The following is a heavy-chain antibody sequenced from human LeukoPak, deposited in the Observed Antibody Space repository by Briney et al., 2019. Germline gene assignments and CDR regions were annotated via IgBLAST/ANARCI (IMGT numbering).Heavy chain of an antibody. Sequence: SETLSLTCAVYGGSFSGYYWSWIRQPPGKGLEWIGEINHSGSTNYNPSLKSRVTISVDTSKNQFSLKLSSVTAADTAVYYCARGLSSVVGAITGFNYWGQGTLVTVSS. J-gene: IGHJ4*02. CDR1: GGSFSGYY. CDR3: ARGLSSVVGAITGFNY. D-gene: IGHD1-26*01. V-gene: IGHV4-34*01. CDR2: INHSGST.